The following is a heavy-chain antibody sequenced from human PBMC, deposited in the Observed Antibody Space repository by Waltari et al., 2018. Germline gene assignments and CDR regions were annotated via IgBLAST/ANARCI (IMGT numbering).Heavy chain of an antibody. D-gene: IGHD2-21*02. Sequence: EVQLLESGGRLAQSGGSLRLSCSVSGFNFGDFAMTWLRQSPGGWLEWVSTMGGGAATTYYPDAGRGRFTISRDFSRNTLYLQMTRLSVDDTATYYCAKKSRIVTGVAFPPVGFDSWGRGTLVTVSS. V-gene: IGHV3-23*01. J-gene: IGHJ4*02. CDR3: AKKSRIVTGVAFPPVGFDS. CDR2: MGGGAATT. CDR1: GFNFGDFA.